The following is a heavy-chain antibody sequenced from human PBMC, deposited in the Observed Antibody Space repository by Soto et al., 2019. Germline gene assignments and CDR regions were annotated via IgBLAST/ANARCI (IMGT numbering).Heavy chain of an antibody. CDR2: ISSNGGNT. J-gene: IGHJ4*02. D-gene: IGHD6-6*01. CDR3: VKEHYSSSYLFDY. V-gene: IGHV3-64D*06. CDR1: GFTFSSYA. Sequence: GESLKISCSASGFTFSSYAMHWVRQAPGKGLEYVSAISSNGGNTYYADSVKGRFTISRDNSKNTLYLQMSSLRAEDTAVYYCVKEHYSSSYLFDYWGQGTLVTVSS.